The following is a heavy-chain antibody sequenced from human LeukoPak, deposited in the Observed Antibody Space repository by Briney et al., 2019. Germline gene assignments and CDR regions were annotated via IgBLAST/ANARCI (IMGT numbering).Heavy chain of an antibody. CDR3: TLYYYDSSGYYPFDY. CDR1: GFTFGDYA. Sequence: GGSLRLSCTASGFTFGDYAMSWFRQAPGKGLEWVGFIRSKAYGGTTEYAASVKGRFTISRDDSKSIAYLQMNSLKTEDTAVYYCTLYYYDSSGYYPFDYWGQGTLVTVSS. D-gene: IGHD3-22*01. CDR2: IRSKAYGGTT. J-gene: IGHJ4*02. V-gene: IGHV3-49*03.